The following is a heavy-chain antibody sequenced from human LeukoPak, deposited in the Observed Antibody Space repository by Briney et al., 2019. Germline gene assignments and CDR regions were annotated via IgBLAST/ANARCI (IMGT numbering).Heavy chain of an antibody. CDR2: IYSGGST. CDR3: ARGLGYCTSTTCLLPFDY. J-gene: IGHJ4*02. V-gene: IGHV3-53*01. CDR1: GLTFSTYY. D-gene: IGHD2-2*01. Sequence: GGSLRLSCAASGLTFSTYYMTWVRQAPGKGLECVSVIYSGGSTYYADSVKGRFTVSRDNSKNTLYLQMNSLRAEDTAMYYCARGLGYCTSTTCLLPFDYWGQGTLVTVSS.